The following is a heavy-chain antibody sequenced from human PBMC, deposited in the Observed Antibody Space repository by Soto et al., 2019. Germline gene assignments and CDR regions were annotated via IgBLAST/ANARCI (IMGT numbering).Heavy chain of an antibody. D-gene: IGHD6-19*01. J-gene: IGHJ3*01. Sequence: QVQLQESGPGLVKPSGTLSLTCAVSGDSITNSRWWTWVRQPPGKGLEWIGDILHSGETNYNPSLKCRVFISVDKSQNPFSLGVSSVTAADTAVYYCAYRTGWYRHDVWGQGTLVTVSS. CDR2: ILHSGET. V-gene: IGHV4-4*02. CDR1: GDSITNSRW. CDR3: AYRTGWYRHDV.